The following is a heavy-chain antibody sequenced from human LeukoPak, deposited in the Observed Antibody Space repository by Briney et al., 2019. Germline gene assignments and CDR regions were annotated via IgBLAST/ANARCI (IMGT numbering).Heavy chain of an antibody. CDR3: ARGEEANYDILTGYYSGKYYFDY. Sequence: GGSLRLSCAASGFTFSSYWMSWVRQAPGKGLEWVANIKQDGSEKYYVDSVKGRFTISRDNAKNSLYLQMNSLRAEDTAVYYCARGEEANYDILTGYYSGKYYFDYWGQGTLVTVSS. V-gene: IGHV3-7*01. D-gene: IGHD3-9*01. CDR1: GFTFSSYW. J-gene: IGHJ4*02. CDR2: IKQDGSEK.